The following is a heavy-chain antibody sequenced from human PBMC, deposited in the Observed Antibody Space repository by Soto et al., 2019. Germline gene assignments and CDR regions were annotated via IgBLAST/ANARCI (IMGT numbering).Heavy chain of an antibody. Sequence: QLQLQESGPGLVKPSETLSLTCTVSGGSIASSSYYWGWIRQPSGKGLEWIGSIYYSGTTNYNPSLKSRVTISVDLSKNQFSLTLSSVTAADAAVYYCARPTLHCGGGTCYSPIGPWGQGTLVTVSS. CDR1: GGSIASSSYY. D-gene: IGHD2-15*01. J-gene: IGHJ5*02. CDR3: ARPTLHCGGGTCYSPIGP. CDR2: IYYSGTT. V-gene: IGHV4-39*01.